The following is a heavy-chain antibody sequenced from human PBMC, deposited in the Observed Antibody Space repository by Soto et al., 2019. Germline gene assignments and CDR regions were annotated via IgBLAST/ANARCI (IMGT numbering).Heavy chain of an antibody. CDR3: ASLVATIDSYYYYGMDV. D-gene: IGHD5-12*01. J-gene: IGHJ6*02. CDR2: IDPSDSYT. Sequence: PRESLKISCKGSGYSFTSYWISWVRQMPGKGLEWMGRIDPSDSYTNYSPSFQGHVTISADKSISTAYLQWSSLKASDTAMYYCASLVATIDSYYYYGMDVWGQGTTVTVSS. CDR1: GYSFTSYW. V-gene: IGHV5-10-1*01.